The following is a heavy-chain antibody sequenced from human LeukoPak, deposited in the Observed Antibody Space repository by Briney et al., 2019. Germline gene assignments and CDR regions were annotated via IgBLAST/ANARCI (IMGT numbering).Heavy chain of an antibody. CDR1: GFTFSSYS. D-gene: IGHD3-10*02. CDR3: AELGITMIGGV. Sequence: GGSLRLSCAASGFTFSSYSMNWVRQAPGKGLKWVSFISSSSSYIYYADSVKGLFTISRDNAKNSLYLQMNSLRAEDTAVYYCAELGITMIGGVWGKGTTVTISS. J-gene: IGHJ6*04. V-gene: IGHV3-21*01. CDR2: ISSSSSYI.